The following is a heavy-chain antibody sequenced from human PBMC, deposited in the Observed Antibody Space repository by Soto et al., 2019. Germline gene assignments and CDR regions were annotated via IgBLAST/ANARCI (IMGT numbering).Heavy chain of an antibody. D-gene: IGHD3-9*01. V-gene: IGHV4-39*01. CDR3: ARLEGLATISYYFDF. Sequence: HLQLQESGPGLVKPSETLSLMCSVSDDSINSDKFYWGWIRQPPGKGLEWIGSIYYRGNAYYNPSLQTRVTISLDKSKGQFSLKLNSVTAVDSAVYFCARLEGLATISYYFDFWGPGALVTVSS. CDR2: IYYRGNA. CDR1: DDSINSDKFY. J-gene: IGHJ4*02.